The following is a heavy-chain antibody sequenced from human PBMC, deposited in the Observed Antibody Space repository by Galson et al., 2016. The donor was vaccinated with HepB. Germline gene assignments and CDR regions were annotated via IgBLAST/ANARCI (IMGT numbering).Heavy chain of an antibody. J-gene: IGHJ4*02. Sequence: SLRLSCAASGFTFSWFGMHWVRQAPGKGLEWVAAISYDGVAVILYDASDKYYADSVKGRFTISRDKSQNTLCLQMDSLRAADTAIYYCARDMAGYNWIDFWGLGTLVTVSS. CDR1: GFTFSWFG. CDR3: ARDMAGYNWIDF. V-gene: IGHV3-30*03. D-gene: IGHD5-24*01. CDR2: ILYDASDK.